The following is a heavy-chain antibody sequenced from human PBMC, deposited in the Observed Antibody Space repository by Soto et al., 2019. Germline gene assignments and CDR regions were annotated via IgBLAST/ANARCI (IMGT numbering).Heavy chain of an antibody. CDR2: IWSDASRE. J-gene: IGHJ6*02. CDR1: RLTFSTYD. V-gene: IGHV3-33*01. CDR3: AGEPRGGAYDMDV. D-gene: IGHD3-16*01. Sequence: QVQLVESGGGVVQPGTSLRLSCAASRLTFSTYDMHWVRQAPGKGLEWVALIWSDASREFYADSVKGRFSISRDNSKYTLFPQMNGLRVEDTAVYYCAGEPRGGAYDMDVWGQGTTVTVSS.